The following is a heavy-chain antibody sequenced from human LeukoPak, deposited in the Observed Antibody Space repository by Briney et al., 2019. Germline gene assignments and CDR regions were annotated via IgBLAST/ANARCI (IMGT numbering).Heavy chain of an antibody. CDR2: IYYSGST. CDR3: GGGYSSGWYTDFDFDY. CDR1: GGSISSSSYY. Sequence: SETLSLTCTVSGGSISSSSYYWGWIRQPPGKGLEWIGSIYYSGSTYYNPSLKSRVTISVDTSKNQFSLKLSSVTAADTAVYYCGGGYSSGWYTDFDFDYWGQGTLVTVSS. J-gene: IGHJ4*02. D-gene: IGHD6-19*01. V-gene: IGHV4-39*01.